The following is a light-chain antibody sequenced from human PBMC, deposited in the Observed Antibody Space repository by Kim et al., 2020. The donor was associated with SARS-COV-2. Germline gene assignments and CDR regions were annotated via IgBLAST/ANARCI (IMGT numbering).Light chain of an antibody. Sequence: QSITISCTGTSSDGGGYNYVTWYQQHPGKAPRLMIYDVSNRPSGFSNRFSGSKSGNTASLTISGLQAEDEADYYCSSYTSSSTLVVFGGGTQLTVL. CDR2: DVS. J-gene: IGLJ2*01. CDR1: SSDGGGYNY. CDR3: SSYTSSSTLVV. V-gene: IGLV2-14*03.